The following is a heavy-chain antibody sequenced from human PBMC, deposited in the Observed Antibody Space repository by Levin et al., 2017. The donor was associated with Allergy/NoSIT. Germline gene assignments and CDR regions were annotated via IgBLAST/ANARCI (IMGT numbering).Heavy chain of an antibody. D-gene: IGHD5-12*01. V-gene: IGHV4-59*01. Sequence: SQTLSLTCTVSGGSISSYYWSWIRQPPGKGLEWIGYIYYSGSTNYNPSLKSRVTISVDTSKNQFSLKLSSVTAADTAVYYCAREVRGYDSFLRWFDPWGQGTLVTVSS. CDR1: GGSISSYY. CDR2: IYYSGST. J-gene: IGHJ5*02. CDR3: AREVRGYDSFLRWFDP.